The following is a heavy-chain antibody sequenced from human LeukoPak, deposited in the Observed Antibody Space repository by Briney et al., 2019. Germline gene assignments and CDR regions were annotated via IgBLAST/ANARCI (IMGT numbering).Heavy chain of an antibody. CDR2: MYYSESA. Sequence: ASETLSLTCTVSGGSISSHYWSWIRQPPGKGLECIGFMYYSESASYNPSLNSRVTVSVDKSKNQISLKLTSVTAADTAVYYCARFPASAEYRHYYHMDVWGKGTTVTVSS. V-gene: IGHV4-59*11. J-gene: IGHJ6*03. D-gene: IGHD6-25*01. CDR1: GGSISSHY. CDR3: ARFPASAEYRHYYHMDV.